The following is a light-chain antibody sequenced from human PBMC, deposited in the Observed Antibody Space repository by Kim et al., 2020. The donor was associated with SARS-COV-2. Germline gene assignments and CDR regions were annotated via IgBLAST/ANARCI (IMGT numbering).Light chain of an antibody. CDR1: QSINTW. J-gene: IGKJ2*01. CDR2: DAS. CDR3: QQYDSFQYT. V-gene: IGKV1-5*01. Sequence: DIQMTQSPSTLSASVGDRVTITCRASQSINTWLAWYQQKPGTAPRVLISDASTLQSGVPSRFSGSGSGTEFTLTISSLQPDDFATYYCQQYDSFQYTFGQGTKLEI.